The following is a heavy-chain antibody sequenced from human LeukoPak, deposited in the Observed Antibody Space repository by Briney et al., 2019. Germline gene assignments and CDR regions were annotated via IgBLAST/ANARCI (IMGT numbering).Heavy chain of an antibody. Sequence: ASVKVSCKASGGTFSRSAISWVRQAPGQGLEWMGGIIPIFGTAKYAQKFQGRVTITADESTSTAYMELSSLRSEDTAVYYCARDSSEFRSLIPHWGQGTLVTVSS. J-gene: IGHJ1*01. CDR2: IIPIFGTA. CDR3: ARDSSEFRSLIPH. D-gene: IGHD2-21*01. CDR1: GGTFSRSA. V-gene: IGHV1-69*13.